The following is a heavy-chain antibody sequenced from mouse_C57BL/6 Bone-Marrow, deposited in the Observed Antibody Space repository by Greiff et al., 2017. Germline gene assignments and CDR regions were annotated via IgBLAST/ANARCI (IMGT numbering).Heavy chain of an antibody. CDR3: ARGEEARDY. CDR2: ISDGGSYT. D-gene: IGHD3-2*02. V-gene: IGHV5-4*01. CDR1: GFTFSSYA. J-gene: IGHJ2*01. Sequence: EVHLVESGGGLVKPGGSLKLSCAASGFTFSSYAMSWVRQTPEKRLEWVATISDGGSYTYYPDNVKGRFTISRDNAKNNMYLQMSHLKSEDTAMYYCARGEEARDYWGQGTTLTVSS.